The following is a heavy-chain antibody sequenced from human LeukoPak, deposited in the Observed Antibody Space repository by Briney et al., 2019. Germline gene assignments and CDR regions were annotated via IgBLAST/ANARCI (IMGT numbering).Heavy chain of an antibody. CDR1: GYTFTSSD. CDR3: ARGALRRGRNYYYYMDV. Sequence: ASVKVSCKASGYTFTSSDINWVRQATGQGLEWMGWMNPNSGNTGYAQKFQGRVTMTRNTSISTAYMELSSLRSEDTAVYYCARGALRRGRNYYYYMDVWGKGTTVTVSS. CDR2: MNPNSGNT. V-gene: IGHV1-8*01. J-gene: IGHJ6*03. D-gene: IGHD3-10*01.